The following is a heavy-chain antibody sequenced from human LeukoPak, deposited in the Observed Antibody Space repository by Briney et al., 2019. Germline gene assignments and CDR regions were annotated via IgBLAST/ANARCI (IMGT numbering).Heavy chain of an antibody. V-gene: IGHV3-21*01. J-gene: IGHJ4*02. Sequence: GGSLRLSCAASTFSISIYSMNWVRQAPGKGLEWVSSISGSSRSIYYTDSMKGRFTISRDNAKNSLYLQMNSLRAEDTAVYYCATSHDSSGCDWGQGTLVTVSS. D-gene: IGHD3-22*01. CDR1: TFSISIYS. CDR3: ATSHDSSGCD. CDR2: ISGSSRSI.